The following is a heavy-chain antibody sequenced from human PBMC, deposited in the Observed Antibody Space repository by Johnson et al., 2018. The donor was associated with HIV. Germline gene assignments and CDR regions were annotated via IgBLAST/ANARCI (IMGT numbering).Heavy chain of an antibody. CDR3: ARGGAHDAFDI. V-gene: IGHV3-33*01. J-gene: IGHJ3*02. CDR1: GFTFSNYA. Sequence: QVQLVESGGGVVQPGRSLRLSCAASGFTFSNYAMHLVRQAPGKGLEWVAVIWYDGSNNYYADSVKGRFTISKDNSRNTLFLHMNSLRADDTAVYYCARGGAHDAFDIWGQGTMVTVSS. D-gene: IGHD3-16*01. CDR2: IWYDGSNN.